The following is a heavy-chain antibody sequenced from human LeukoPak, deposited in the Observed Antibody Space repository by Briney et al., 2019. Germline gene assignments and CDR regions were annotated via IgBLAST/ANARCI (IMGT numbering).Heavy chain of an antibody. CDR1: GYTFTSYG. CDR3: ARSSLTYYYDSSAYYSNWFDP. D-gene: IGHD3-22*01. Sequence: ASVKVSCKASGYTFTSYGISWVRQAPGQGLEWMGWISAYNGNTNYAQKLQGRVTMTTDTSTSTAYMELSSLRSEDTSVYYCARSSLTYYYDSSAYYSNWFDPWGQGTLVTVSS. V-gene: IGHV1-18*01. CDR2: ISAYNGNT. J-gene: IGHJ5*02.